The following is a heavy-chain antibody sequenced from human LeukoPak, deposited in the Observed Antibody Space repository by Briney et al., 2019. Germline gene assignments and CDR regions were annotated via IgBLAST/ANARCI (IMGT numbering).Heavy chain of an antibody. V-gene: IGHV3-23*01. CDR3: AKGIGVDIVATTPLDF. CDR1: GFTFSSYA. Sequence: GGSLILSCAASGFTFSSYAMSWVRQAPGKGPEWVSGISGSGGSTYYTDSVKGRLTISRDNSKNTLYLQMNSLRAEDTALYYCAKGIGVDIVATTPLDFWGQGTLVTVSS. J-gene: IGHJ4*02. CDR2: ISGSGGST. D-gene: IGHD5-12*01.